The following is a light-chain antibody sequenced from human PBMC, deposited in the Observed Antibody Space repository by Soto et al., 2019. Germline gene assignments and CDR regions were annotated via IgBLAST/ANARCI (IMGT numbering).Light chain of an antibody. CDR1: SSDVGAYNY. J-gene: IGLJ2*01. CDR2: EVS. Sequence: QSALTQPPSASGSPGQSVTLSCTGTSSDVGAYNYVSWYQQHPGKAPKLMIYEVSKRPSGVPDRFSGSKSGNTASLTVSGLQAEDEAGYYCSSYAGSNNLVFGGGTKLTVL. CDR3: SSYAGSNNLV. V-gene: IGLV2-8*01.